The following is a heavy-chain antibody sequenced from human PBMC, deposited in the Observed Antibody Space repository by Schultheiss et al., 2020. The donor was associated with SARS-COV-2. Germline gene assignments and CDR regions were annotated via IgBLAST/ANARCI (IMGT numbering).Heavy chain of an antibody. Sequence: GGSLRLSCAASGFTFSSYGMHWVRQAPGKGLEWVAFIRYDGSNKYYADSVKGRFTISRDNSKNTLYLQMNSLRAEDTAVYYCAKDQGLRYFDWFLKTEYYYYGMDVWGQGTTVTVSS. CDR3: AKDQGLRYFDWFLKTEYYYYGMDV. CDR2: IRYDGSNK. CDR1: GFTFSSYG. V-gene: IGHV3-30*02. J-gene: IGHJ6*02. D-gene: IGHD3-9*01.